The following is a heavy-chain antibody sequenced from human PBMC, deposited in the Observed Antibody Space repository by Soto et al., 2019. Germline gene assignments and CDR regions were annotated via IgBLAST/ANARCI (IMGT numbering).Heavy chain of an antibody. CDR3: AGDDSMVRGAYPQIDAFDL. CDR1: GYTFTSYA. Sequence: ASVKVSCKASGYTFTSYAMHWVRQAPGQRLEWMGWINAGKGNTKYSQKFQGRVTITRDTSASTAYRERSSLRSEDTAVYYCAGDDSMVRGAYPQIDAFDLWGRGTMVTVSS. CDR2: INAGKGNT. V-gene: IGHV1-3*01. D-gene: IGHD3-10*01. J-gene: IGHJ3*01.